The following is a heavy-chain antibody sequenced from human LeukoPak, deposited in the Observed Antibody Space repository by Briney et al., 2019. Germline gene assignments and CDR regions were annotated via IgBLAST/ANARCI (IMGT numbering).Heavy chain of an antibody. Sequence: GGSLRLSCAASGFTFSSYAMHWVRQAPGKGLEWVAVISYDGSNKYYADSVKGRFTISRDNSRNTLYLQMNSLRAEDTAVYYCARDPAYYYDSSGYYYYYYGMDIWGQGTTVTVSS. CDR1: GFTFSSYA. CDR3: ARDPAYYYDSSGYYYYYYGMDI. D-gene: IGHD3-22*01. J-gene: IGHJ6*02. V-gene: IGHV3-30-3*01. CDR2: ISYDGSNK.